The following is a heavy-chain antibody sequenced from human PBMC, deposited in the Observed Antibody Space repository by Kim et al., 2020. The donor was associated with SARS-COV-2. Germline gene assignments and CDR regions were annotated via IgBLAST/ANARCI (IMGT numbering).Heavy chain of an antibody. CDR1: GGSISSSSYY. CDR2: INYSGST. CDR3: ARHKDILTGYPNYYFDY. Sequence: SETLSLTCTVSGGSISSSSYYWGWIRQPPGKGLEWIGSINYSGSTYYNPSLKSRVTISVDTSKNQFSLKLSSVTAADTAVYYCARHKDILTGYPNYYFDYWGQGTLVTVSS. D-gene: IGHD3-9*01. J-gene: IGHJ4*02. V-gene: IGHV4-39*01.